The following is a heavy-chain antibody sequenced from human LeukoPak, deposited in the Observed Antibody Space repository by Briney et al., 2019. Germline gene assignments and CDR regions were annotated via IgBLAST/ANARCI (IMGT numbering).Heavy chain of an antibody. D-gene: IGHD4-17*01. CDR1: GFTFSSYS. CDR3: ARDSTVTTWNAY. Sequence: GGSLRLSCAASGFTFSSYSMNWVRQAPGKGLEWVSSISSSSSYIYYADSVKGRFTISRDNAKNSLYLQMNSLRAEDTAVYYCARDSTVTTWNAYWGQGTLVTVSS. V-gene: IGHV3-21*01. CDR2: ISSSSSYI. J-gene: IGHJ4*02.